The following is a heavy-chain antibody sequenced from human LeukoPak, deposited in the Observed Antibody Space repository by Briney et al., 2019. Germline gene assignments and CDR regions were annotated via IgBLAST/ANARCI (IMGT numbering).Heavy chain of an antibody. V-gene: IGHV3-33*08. Sequence: GGSLRLSCAASAFTFRSYAMIWVRQAPGKGLEWVAAIWYDGSKEYYADSVKGRFTISRDDSKSTLYLQMNSLRDEDTAVYYCARDPCSARSCPPWDWGQGTQVIVSS. CDR3: ARDPCSARSCPPWD. CDR2: IWYDGSKE. D-gene: IGHD2-15*01. J-gene: IGHJ4*02. CDR1: AFTFRSYA.